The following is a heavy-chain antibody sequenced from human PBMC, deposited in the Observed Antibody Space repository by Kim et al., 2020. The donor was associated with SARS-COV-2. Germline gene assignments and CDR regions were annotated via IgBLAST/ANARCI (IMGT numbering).Heavy chain of an antibody. CDR3: AKGGYSSSWSPFDY. V-gene: IGHV3-9*01. J-gene: IGHJ4*02. Sequence: ADSVKGRFTISRDNAKNSLYLQMNSLRAEDTALYYCAKGGYSSSWSPFDYWGQGTLVTVSS. D-gene: IGHD6-13*01.